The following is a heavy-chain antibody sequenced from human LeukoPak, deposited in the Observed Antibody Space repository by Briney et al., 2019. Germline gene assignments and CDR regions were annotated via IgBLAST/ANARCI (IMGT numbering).Heavy chain of an antibody. CDR1: GFTFSSYA. D-gene: IGHD6-13*01. CDR2: ISWDGGST. CDR3: AKAAAVVEGGHFDY. Sequence: RGSLRLSCAASGFTFSSYAMHWVRQAPGKGLEWVSLISWDGGSTYYADSVKGRFTISRDNSKNSLYLQMNSLRTEDTALYYCAKAAAVVEGGHFDYWGQGTLVTVSS. V-gene: IGHV3-43*01. J-gene: IGHJ4*02.